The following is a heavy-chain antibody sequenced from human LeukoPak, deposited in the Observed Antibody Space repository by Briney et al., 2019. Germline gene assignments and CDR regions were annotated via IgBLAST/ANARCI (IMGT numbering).Heavy chain of an antibody. CDR1: GYTFTGYY. D-gene: IGHD5-18*01. J-gene: IGHJ1*01. Sequence: ASVKVSCKASGYTFTGYYIHWVRHAPGQGLEWMGWINPNSGGTNYAQKFQGRVTMTSDTSISTAYMELSRLKSDDTAVYYCARGSFSADAPLVLDYFHHWGQGTLVTVSS. CDR2: INPNSGGT. CDR3: ARGSFSADAPLVLDYFHH. V-gene: IGHV1-2*02.